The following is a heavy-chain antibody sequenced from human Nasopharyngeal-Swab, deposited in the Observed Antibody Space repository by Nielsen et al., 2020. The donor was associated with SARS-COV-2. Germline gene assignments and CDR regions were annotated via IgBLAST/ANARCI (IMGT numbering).Heavy chain of an antibody. CDR1: GFTFSSYW. CDR3: ARYFPRPLDFWNHLSVSHLLYYYGMDV. D-gene: IGHD3-3*01. V-gene: IGHV3-74*01. J-gene: IGHJ6*02. Sequence: GGSLRLSWAASGFTFSSYWMHWVRHAPGKGLVWVSRINSDGSSTSYADSVKGRFTISRDNAKNTLYLQMNSLRAEDTAVYYCARYFPRPLDFWNHLSVSHLLYYYGMDVWGQGTTVTVSS. CDR2: INSDGSST.